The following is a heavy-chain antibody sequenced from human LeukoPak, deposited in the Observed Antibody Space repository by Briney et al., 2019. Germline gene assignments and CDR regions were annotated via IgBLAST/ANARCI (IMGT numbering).Heavy chain of an antibody. V-gene: IGHV3-64*01. CDR3: ARDREAYYYGSGSHGAFDI. J-gene: IGHJ3*02. Sequence: PGGSLRLSCAASGFTFSSYAMHWVRQAPGKGLEYVSAISSNGGSTYYANSVKGRFTISRDNSKNTLYLQMGSLRAEDMAVYYCARDREAYYYGSGSHGAFDIWGQGTMVTVSS. CDR1: GFTFSSYA. D-gene: IGHD3-10*01. CDR2: ISSNGGST.